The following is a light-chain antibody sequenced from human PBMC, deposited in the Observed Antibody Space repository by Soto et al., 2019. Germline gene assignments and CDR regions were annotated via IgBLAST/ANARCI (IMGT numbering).Light chain of an antibody. V-gene: IGLV2-8*01. Sequence: QSVLTQPPSASGSPGQSVTISCTGSRGDVGTYKYVSWYQQHPGKAPKLIIHEVTKRPSGVPDRFSGSKSDNTASLTVSGLQAGDEADYYCSSYAGSNNFVVFGGGTKVTVL. J-gene: IGLJ3*02. CDR2: EVT. CDR1: RGDVGTYKY. CDR3: SSYAGSNNFVV.